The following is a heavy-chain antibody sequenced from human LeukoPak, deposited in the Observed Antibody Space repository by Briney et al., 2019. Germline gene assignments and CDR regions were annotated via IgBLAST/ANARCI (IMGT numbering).Heavy chain of an antibody. V-gene: IGHV4-39*01. J-gene: IGHJ2*01. CDR2: IYYSGST. CDR3: ARHCSSISCYNGYFDL. D-gene: IGHD2-2*02. Sequence: SETLSLTCNVSGGSISSSSYYWGWIRQPPGEGLEWIGSIYYSGSTYYSPSLKSRVTISVDSSKNLFSLKLSSVTAADTAVYSCARHCSSISCYNGYFDLWGRGTLVTVS. CDR1: GGSISSSSYY.